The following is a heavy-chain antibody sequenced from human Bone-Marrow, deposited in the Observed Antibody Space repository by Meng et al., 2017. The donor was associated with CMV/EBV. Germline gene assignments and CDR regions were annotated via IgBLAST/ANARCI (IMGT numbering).Heavy chain of an antibody. CDR3: ARGVLGMDV. V-gene: IGHV3-30*04. CDR2: ISYDGTNK. D-gene: IGHD3-10*01. Sequence: GESLKISCAASAFTFSGYTMHWVRQAPGKGLEGVAVISYDGTNKYYADSVKGRFTISRDNSKNTLYLRMNSLRIEDTAVYYCARGVLGMDVWGQGTTVTVYS. CDR1: AFTFSGYT. J-gene: IGHJ6*01.